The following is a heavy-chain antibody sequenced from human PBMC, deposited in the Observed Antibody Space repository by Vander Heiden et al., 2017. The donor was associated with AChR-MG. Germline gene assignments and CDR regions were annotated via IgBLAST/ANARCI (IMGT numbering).Heavy chain of an antibody. CDR3: ARVAAYYGSGRSTDY. V-gene: IGHV1-69*06. Sequence: QVQLVQSGAEVKKPGSSVKVACKASGRTFSGYAISWVRQAPGQGLEWMGGIIPSFGTANYAQKFQGRVTITADKSTSTAYMELSSLRSEDTAVYYCARVAAYYGSGRSTDYWGQGTLVTVSS. J-gene: IGHJ4*02. D-gene: IGHD3-10*01. CDR1: GRTFSGYA. CDR2: IIPSFGTA.